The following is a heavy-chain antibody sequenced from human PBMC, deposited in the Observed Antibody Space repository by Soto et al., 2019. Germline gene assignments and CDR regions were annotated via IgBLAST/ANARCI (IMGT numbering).Heavy chain of an antibody. J-gene: IGHJ4*02. CDR3: ARANFGWSFDY. CDR2: IHAGNGNT. Sequence: SVKVSCKATGYTFTSYAIHWVRQAPGQRLEWLGWIHAGNGNTKYSQKFQGRVTISRDTSASTAYLDLSSLRSEDTAVYYCARANFGWSFDYWGQETLVTVSS. V-gene: IGHV1-3*01. CDR1: GYTFTSYA. D-gene: IGHD6-19*01.